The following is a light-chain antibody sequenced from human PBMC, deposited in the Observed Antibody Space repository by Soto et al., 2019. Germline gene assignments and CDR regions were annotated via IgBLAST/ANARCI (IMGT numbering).Light chain of an antibody. CDR2: DVS. CDR3: RSYTSSSTGV. J-gene: IGLJ2*01. CDR1: SSDVGGYNY. V-gene: IGLV2-14*01. Sequence: QSVLTQPASVSGSPGQSITISCTGTSSDVGGYNYVSWYQQHPGKAPKLMIYDVSNRPSGVSNRFSGSKSGNTASLTISGLQAEDEDDYYCRSYTSSSTGVFGGGTKLTVL.